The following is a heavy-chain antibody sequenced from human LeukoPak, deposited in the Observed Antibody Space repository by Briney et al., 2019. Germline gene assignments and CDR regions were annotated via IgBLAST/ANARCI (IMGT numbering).Heavy chain of an antibody. CDR3: ARLALQEVGATQTYYLDY. J-gene: IGHJ4*02. V-gene: IGHV4-4*07. CDR2: IYTSGST. Sequence: SETLSLTCTVSGGSISSYYWSWIRQPPGKGLEWIGRIYTSGSTNYNPSLKSRVTISVDTSKNQFSLKLSSVTAADTAVYYCARLALQEVGATQTYYLDYWGQGTLVTVSS. CDR1: GGSISSYY. D-gene: IGHD1-26*01.